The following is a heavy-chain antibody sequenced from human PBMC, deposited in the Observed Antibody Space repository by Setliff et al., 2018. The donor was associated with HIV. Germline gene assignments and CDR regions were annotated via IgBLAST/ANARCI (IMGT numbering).Heavy chain of an antibody. Sequence: SETLSLTCAVYGGSLSGYYWSWIRQHSGKGLEWIGYIYYSGNTYYNPSLKRRVTMSVDTSKNQFSLKLSSVTAADTVVYYCARGFLSIFGVVSYFDYWGQGTLVTVSS. CDR2: IYYSGNT. D-gene: IGHD3-3*01. CDR3: ARGFLSIFGVVSYFDY. CDR1: GGSLSGYY. J-gene: IGHJ4*02. V-gene: IGHV4-34*01.